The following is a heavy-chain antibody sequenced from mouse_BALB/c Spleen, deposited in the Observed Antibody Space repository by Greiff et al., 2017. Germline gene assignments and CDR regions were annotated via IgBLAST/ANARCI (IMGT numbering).Heavy chain of an antibody. CDR1: GFTFSSFG. J-gene: IGHJ2*01. CDR2: ISSGSSTI. V-gene: IGHV5-17*02. D-gene: IGHD1-1*01. CDR3: AREETYYDSSDDVFDY. Sequence: EVMLVESGGGLVQPGGSRKLSCAASGFTFSSFGMHWVRQSPEKGLEWVAYISSGSSTIYYADTVKGRFTISRDNPKNTLFLQMTSLRSEDTAMYYCAREETYYDSSDDVFDYWGQGTTLTVSS.